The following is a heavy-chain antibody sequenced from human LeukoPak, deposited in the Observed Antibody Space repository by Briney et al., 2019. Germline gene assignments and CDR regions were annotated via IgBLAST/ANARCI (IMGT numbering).Heavy chain of an antibody. V-gene: IGHV3-48*03. CDR1: GFTFSSYE. Sequence: GGSLRLSCAASGFTFSSYEMSWVRQAPGKGLEWVSYISSSGSTIYYADSVKGRFTISRDNAKNSLYLQMNSLRAEDTAVYYCARDSSSLRYYYYGMDVWGQGTTVTVSS. J-gene: IGHJ6*02. CDR3: ARDSSSLRYYYYGMDV. CDR2: ISSSGSTI.